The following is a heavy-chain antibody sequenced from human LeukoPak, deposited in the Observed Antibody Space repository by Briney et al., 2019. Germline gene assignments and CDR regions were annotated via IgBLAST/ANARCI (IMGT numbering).Heavy chain of an antibody. V-gene: IGHV1-2*06. Sequence: ASVKVSCKASGYTFTGYYMPWVRQAPGQGLEWMGRINPNSGGTNYAQKFQGRVTMTRDTSISTAYTELSRLRSDDTAVYYCARDYGGNSDFDYWGQGTLVTVSS. CDR2: INPNSGGT. CDR3: ARDYGGNSDFDY. D-gene: IGHD4-23*01. CDR1: GYTFTGYY. J-gene: IGHJ4*02.